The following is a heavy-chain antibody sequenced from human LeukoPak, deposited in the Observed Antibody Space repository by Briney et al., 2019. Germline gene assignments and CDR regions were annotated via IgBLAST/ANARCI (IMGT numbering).Heavy chain of an antibody. J-gene: IGHJ4*02. CDR2: IYYSGST. Sequence: SETLSLTCTVSGGSISSYYWSWLRQPPGKGLEWIGYIYYSGSTNYNPSLKSRVTISVDTSKNQFSLKLSSVTAADTAVYYCAREGSTSFLDYWGQGTLVTVSS. CDR3: AREGSTSFLDY. D-gene: IGHD2-2*01. CDR1: GGSISSYY. V-gene: IGHV4-59*01.